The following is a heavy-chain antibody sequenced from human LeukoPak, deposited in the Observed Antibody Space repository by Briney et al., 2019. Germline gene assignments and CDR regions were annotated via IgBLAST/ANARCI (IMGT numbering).Heavy chain of an antibody. CDR2: LNGGGGDT. J-gene: IGHJ3*02. D-gene: IGHD2-21*02. CDR3: AKVSLGGDTFDI. Sequence: GGSLRLSCAASGFTFSSYAMCWVRQAPGKGLEWVSGLNGGGGDTYYADSVKGRFTISRDNFKNTLYLQMNSLRAEDTAVYYCAKVSLGGDTFDIWGQGTMVSVSS. CDR1: GFTFSSYA. V-gene: IGHV3-23*01.